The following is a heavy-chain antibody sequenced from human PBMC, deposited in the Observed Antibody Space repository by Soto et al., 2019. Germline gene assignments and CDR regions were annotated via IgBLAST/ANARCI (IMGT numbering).Heavy chain of an antibody. Sequence: EVQLVESGGGLVQPGGSLRLSCAASGFTFSSYAMHWVRQAPGQGLEYVSAISSNGGSTYYANSVKGRFTISRDNSKNTLYLQMGSLKAEVMAVYYCASNSRYCRGGSCQPGYFDYWGPGTLDTVSS. J-gene: IGHJ4*02. V-gene: IGHV3-64*01. CDR2: ISSNGGST. D-gene: IGHD2-15*01. CDR1: GFTFSSYA. CDR3: ASNSRYCRGGSCQPGYFDY.